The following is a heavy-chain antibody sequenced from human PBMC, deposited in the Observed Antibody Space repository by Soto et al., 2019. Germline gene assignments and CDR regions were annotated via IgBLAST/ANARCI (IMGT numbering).Heavy chain of an antibody. J-gene: IGHJ5*02. D-gene: IGHD6-19*01. Sequence: QVQLVQSGAEVKKPGASVKVSCKASGYTFTSYGISWVRQAPGQGREWMGWISADNGNTNYAQKLQGRVTMTTDTSTSTAYMELRSLRSDDTAVYYCARGDSGWYDGHWFDPWGQGTLVTVSS. V-gene: IGHV1-18*04. CDR1: GYTFTSYG. CDR3: ARGDSGWYDGHWFDP. CDR2: ISADNGNT.